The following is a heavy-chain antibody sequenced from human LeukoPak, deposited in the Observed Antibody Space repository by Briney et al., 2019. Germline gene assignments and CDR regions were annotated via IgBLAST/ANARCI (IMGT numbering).Heavy chain of an antibody. J-gene: IGHJ4*02. V-gene: IGHV1-69*01. CDR3: ARARAPIVVVPAAPLSLNY. CDR2: IIPIFGTA. D-gene: IGHD2-2*01. CDR1: GGTFSSYA. Sequence: SVKVSCKASGGTFSSYAISWVRQAPGQGLEWMGGIIPIFGTANYAQKFQGRVTITADESTSTAYMELSSLRSEDTAVYYCARARAPIVVVPAAPLSLNYWGQGTLVTVSS.